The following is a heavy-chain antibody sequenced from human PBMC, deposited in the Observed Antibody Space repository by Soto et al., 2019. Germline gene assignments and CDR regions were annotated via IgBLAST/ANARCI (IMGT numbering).Heavy chain of an antibody. CDR3: AILSHDIVVVPGRSAIDDY. J-gene: IGHJ4*02. V-gene: IGHV1-2*04. CDR1: GYTFTGYY. Sequence: ASVKVSCKASGYTFTGYYMHWVRQAPGQGLEWMGWINPNSGGTNYAQKFQGWVTMTRDTSISTAYMELSRLRSDDTAVYYCAILSHDIVVVPGRSAIDDYWGQGTLVTVSS. D-gene: IGHD2-2*01. CDR2: INPNSGGT.